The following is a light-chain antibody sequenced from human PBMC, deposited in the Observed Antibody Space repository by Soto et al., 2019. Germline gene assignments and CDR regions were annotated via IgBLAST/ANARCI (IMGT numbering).Light chain of an antibody. J-gene: IGLJ3*02. CDR1: SSDVGSYNL. V-gene: IGLV2-23*01. Sequence: QSALTQTASVSASPGQSITISCSGTSSDVGSYNLVSWYQHFPGKAPKLILYEASRRPSGISDRFSGSKSGNTASLTISGLQAEDEADYYCCPYVGGRTLLFGGGTKVTVL. CDR3: CPYVGGRTLL. CDR2: EAS.